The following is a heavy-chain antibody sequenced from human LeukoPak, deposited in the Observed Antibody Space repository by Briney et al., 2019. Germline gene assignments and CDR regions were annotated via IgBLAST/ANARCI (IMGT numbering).Heavy chain of an antibody. CDR3: ASSLYCSSTSCYKDAFDI. Sequence: GESLKISXKGSGYSFTSYWIGWVRQMPGKGQEWMGIIYPGDSDTIYSPSFQGQVTISADKSISTAYLQWSSLKASDTAMYYCASSLYCSSTSCYKDAFDIWGQGTMVTVSS. V-gene: IGHV5-51*01. D-gene: IGHD2-2*02. CDR2: IYPGDSDT. CDR1: GYSFTSYW. J-gene: IGHJ3*02.